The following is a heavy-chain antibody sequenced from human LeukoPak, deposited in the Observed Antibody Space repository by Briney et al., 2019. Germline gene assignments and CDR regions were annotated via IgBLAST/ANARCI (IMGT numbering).Heavy chain of an antibody. CDR3: ARDSGSGWYGVFDY. CDR2: INPDNGGT. D-gene: IGHD6-19*01. V-gene: IGHV1-2*02. CDR1: GYSFTGRY. J-gene: IGHJ4*02. Sequence: ASVKVSCKASGYSFTGRYMHWVRQAPAQGLEWMGCINPDNGGTNYVQRFQGRVTMTRDTSVGTAYMELSGLRSDDTAVYFCARDSGSGWYGVFDYWGQGTLVTVSS.